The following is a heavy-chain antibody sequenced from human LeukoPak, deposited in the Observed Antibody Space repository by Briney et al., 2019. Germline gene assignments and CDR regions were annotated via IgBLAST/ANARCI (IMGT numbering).Heavy chain of an antibody. J-gene: IGHJ4*02. Sequence: PSETLSLTCTVSGGSISSSSYYWGWIRQPPGKGLEWIGGIYYSVSTYYNPSLKSRVTISVDTSKNQYSLKLSSVTAADTAVYYCARSSIRGGGPRAGGFYFDYWGQGTLVTVSS. CDR3: ARSSIRGGGPRAGGFYFDY. V-gene: IGHV4-39*07. CDR1: GGSISSSSYY. CDR2: IYYSVST. D-gene: IGHD2-15*01.